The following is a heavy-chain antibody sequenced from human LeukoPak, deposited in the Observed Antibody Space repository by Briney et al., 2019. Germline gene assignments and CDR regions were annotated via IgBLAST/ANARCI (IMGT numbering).Heavy chain of an antibody. CDR2: IKPDGSEK. D-gene: IGHD1-14*01. J-gene: IGHJ4*02. V-gene: IGHV3-7*01. CDR1: GFTFSDYW. Sequence: PGGSLRLSCAASGFTFSDYWMSWVRQAPGKGLEWVANIKPDGSEKYYVDSVKGRFTISRDNAKNSLYLQMNSLRGEDTALYYCATQPQVLPVDYWGQGSLVTVSS. CDR3: ATQPQVLPVDY.